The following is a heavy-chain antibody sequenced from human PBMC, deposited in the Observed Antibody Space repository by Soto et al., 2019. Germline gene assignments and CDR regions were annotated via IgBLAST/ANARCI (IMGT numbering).Heavy chain of an antibody. V-gene: IGHV1-3*01. CDR3: ARDPSYYGMDV. J-gene: IGHJ6*02. CDR2: INAGNGNT. CDR1: GYTFTSYA. Sequence: ASVKVSCKASGYTFTSYAMHWVRQAPGQRLEWMGWINAGNGNTKYSQKFQGRVTITRDTSASTAYMELSSLRSEDTAEYYCARDPSYYGMDVWGQGTTVTVSS.